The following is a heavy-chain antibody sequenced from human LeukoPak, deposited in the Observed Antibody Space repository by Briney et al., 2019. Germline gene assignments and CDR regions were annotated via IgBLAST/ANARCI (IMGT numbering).Heavy chain of an antibody. V-gene: IGHV4-30-4*08. D-gene: IGHD3-10*01. CDR1: GGSISSGDYH. CDR3: ARDKLWFGELKGFDP. Sequence: SETLSLTCTVSGGSISSGDYHWSWIRQPPGKGLEWIGYIYHSGSTYYNPSLKSRVTISVDTSKNQFSLKLSSVTAADTAVYYCARDKLWFGELKGFDPWGQGTLVTVSS. CDR2: IYHSGST. J-gene: IGHJ5*02.